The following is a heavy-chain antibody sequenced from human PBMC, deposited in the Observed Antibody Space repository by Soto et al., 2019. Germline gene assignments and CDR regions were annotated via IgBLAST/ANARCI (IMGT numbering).Heavy chain of an antibody. D-gene: IGHD1-1*01. V-gene: IGHV3-30-3*02. CDR2: ISYDGSNR. Sequence: QVQLVESGGGVVQPARSLRLSCAASGFTFGSYAMHWVRQAPGKGLEWVAVISYDGSNRYYANSVKGRFTISRDNSNNTLYLQMDSLRADDTAIYYCAKNPGNEPDYRTYLDYWGQGALVTVSS. J-gene: IGHJ4*02. CDR3: AKNPGNEPDYRTYLDY. CDR1: GFTFGSYA.